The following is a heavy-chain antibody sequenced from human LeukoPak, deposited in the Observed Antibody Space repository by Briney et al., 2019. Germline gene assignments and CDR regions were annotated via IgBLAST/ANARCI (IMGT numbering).Heavy chain of an antibody. CDR1: GKRLSGLS. V-gene: IGHV1-24*01. CDR3: ATRVLWRILDCFDM. CDR2: FDPEVDKI. D-gene: IGHD3-16*01. Sequence: RASVKVSCKVSGKRLSGLSMAWVRQAPGKGLEWMGGFDPEVDKIKFAQKFQGRVTLTEDTSTDTAYMELSSLRSDDTAVYYCATRVLWRILDCFDMWGQGTMVTVSS. J-gene: IGHJ3*02.